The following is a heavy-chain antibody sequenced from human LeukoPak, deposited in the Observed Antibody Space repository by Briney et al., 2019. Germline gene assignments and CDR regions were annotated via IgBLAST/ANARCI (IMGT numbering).Heavy chain of an antibody. J-gene: IGHJ3*01. CDR2: ISYNGRT. CDR3: VRDRSGTYYSFDV. V-gene: IGHV4-59*13. CDR1: GGSIGSSF. D-gene: IGHD1-26*01. Sequence: SETLSLTCSVFGGSIGSSFWNWIRLSPGKGLEWIGYISYNGRTNYSPSLKSRVIISIDTSKNQLSLNLTSVTAADTALYYRVRDRSGTYYSFDVWGQGTMVSVSA.